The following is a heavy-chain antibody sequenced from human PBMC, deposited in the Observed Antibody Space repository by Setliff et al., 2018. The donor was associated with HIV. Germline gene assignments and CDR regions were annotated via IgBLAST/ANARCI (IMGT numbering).Heavy chain of an antibody. D-gene: IGHD3-16*02. V-gene: IGHV4-31*03. Sequence: SETLSLTCTVSGGSIGDSYSYWSWIRQHPGKALEWIGYIHHSGSTFYNPSLKSRLIMSVDTSKSQFSLRLSSVTAADTAVYYCASGRVRQSRKFGGVIVLPPFDYWGQGTLVTVSS. CDR1: GGSIGDSYSY. J-gene: IGHJ4*02. CDR2: IHHSGST. CDR3: ASGRVRQSRKFGGVIVLPPFDY.